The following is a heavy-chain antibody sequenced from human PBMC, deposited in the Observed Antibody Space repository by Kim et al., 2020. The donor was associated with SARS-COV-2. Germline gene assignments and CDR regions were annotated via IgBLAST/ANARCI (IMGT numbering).Heavy chain of an antibody. CDR3: AKVLSAWYFDY. J-gene: IGHJ4*02. Sequence: GGSLRLSCAASGFTFSYYPMAWVRQAPGKGLEWVSVISGENTWYADSVKGRFTISRDNSKNTVSLQMNSLRADDTAVYYCAKVLSAWYFDYWGQGSLVTVSS. V-gene: IGHV3-23*01. D-gene: IGHD6-25*01. CDR2: ISGENT. CDR1: GFTFSYYP.